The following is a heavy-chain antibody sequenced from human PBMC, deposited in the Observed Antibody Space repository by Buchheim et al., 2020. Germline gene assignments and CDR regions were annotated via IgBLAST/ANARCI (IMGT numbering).Heavy chain of an antibody. CDR2: IWYDGSNK. CDR3: ARDQNYYDSRGYFDY. D-gene: IGHD3-22*01. CDR1: GFTFSSYG. Sequence: VQLVESGGGLVQPGGSLRLSCAASGFTFSSYGMHWVRQAPGKGLEWVAVIWYDGSNKYYADSVKGRFTISRDNSQNTLYLQMNSLRAEDTAVYYCARDQNYYDSRGYFDYWGQGTL. J-gene: IGHJ4*02. V-gene: IGHV3-33*08.